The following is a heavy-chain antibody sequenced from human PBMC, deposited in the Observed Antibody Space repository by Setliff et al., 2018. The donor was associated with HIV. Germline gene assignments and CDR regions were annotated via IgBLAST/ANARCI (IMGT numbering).Heavy chain of an antibody. CDR2: IYYSGST. V-gene: IGHV4-31*03. J-gene: IGHJ4*02. CDR3: ARAFWGSVDY. D-gene: IGHD7-27*01. CDR1: GGSISSGGYY. Sequence: PSETLSLTCTVSGGSISSGGYYWSLIRQHPGKGLEWIGYIYYSGSTYYNPSLKSRVTISVDTSKNQFSLKLSSVTAADTAVYYCARAFWGSVDYWGQGTLVTVSS.